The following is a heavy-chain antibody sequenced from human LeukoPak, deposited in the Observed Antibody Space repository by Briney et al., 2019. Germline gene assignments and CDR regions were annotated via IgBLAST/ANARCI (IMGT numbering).Heavy chain of an antibody. D-gene: IGHD2-15*01. V-gene: IGHV1-2*02. CDR2: INPNSGGT. CDR1: GYIFTGFY. Sequence: ASVKVSCKASGYIFTGFYMHWVRQAPGQGLEWMGWINPNSGGTNYAQKFQGRVTMTRDTSISTAYMELSRLRSDDTAVYYCASTIVVVAATHAFDIWGQGTMVTVSS. J-gene: IGHJ3*02. CDR3: ASTIVVVAATHAFDI.